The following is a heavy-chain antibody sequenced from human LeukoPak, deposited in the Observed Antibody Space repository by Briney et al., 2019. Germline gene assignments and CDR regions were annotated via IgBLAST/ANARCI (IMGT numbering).Heavy chain of an antibody. J-gene: IGHJ6*02. D-gene: IGHD3-16*01. CDR1: GFTFSSYW. Sequence: GSLRLSCAASGFTFSSYWMNWARQAPGKGLEWVTSINHNGNVNYYVDSVKGRFTISRDNAKNSLYLQMSNLRAEDTAVYFCARGGGLDVWGQGATVTVSS. CDR3: ARGGGLDV. CDR2: INHNGNVN. V-gene: IGHV3-7*03.